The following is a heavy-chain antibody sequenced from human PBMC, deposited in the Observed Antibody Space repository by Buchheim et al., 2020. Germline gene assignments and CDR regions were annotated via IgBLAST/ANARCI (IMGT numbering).Heavy chain of an antibody. CDR1: GYTFSSYY. CDR3: ARDRHRLGVGGIGGNYYDMDV. CDR2: IDPSDDST. J-gene: IGHJ6*02. Sequence: QVHLVQSGAEVKEPGASVKVSCKASGYTFSSYYVHWVRQARGQGLEWMGVIDPSDDSTAYAQKFHGRVKMTRDTSTSNVYMDLSSLRSEDTALYYCARDRHRLGVGGIGGNYYDMDVWGQGTT. V-gene: IGHV1-46*01. D-gene: IGHD2-15*01.